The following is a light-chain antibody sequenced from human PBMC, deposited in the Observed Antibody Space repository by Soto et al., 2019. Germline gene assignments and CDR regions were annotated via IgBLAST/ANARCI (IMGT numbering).Light chain of an antibody. CDR2: LGS. CDR3: IQTLQTPLT. Sequence: EIPMTQSPLSLPVTPGEPASISCRSSQSRLHSNGYNYLDWYLQKPGQSPQLLIYLGSNRASGVPDRFSGSGSGTDFTLKISRVEAEDFGVYYCIQTLQTPLTFGGGTKVDI. J-gene: IGKJ4*01. V-gene: IGKV2-28*01. CDR1: QSRLHSNGYNY.